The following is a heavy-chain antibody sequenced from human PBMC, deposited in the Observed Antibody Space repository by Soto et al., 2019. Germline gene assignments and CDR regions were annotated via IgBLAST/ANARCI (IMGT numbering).Heavy chain of an antibody. CDR2: IYYSGST. CDR3: ARVGYCSSTSCFYFDY. D-gene: IGHD2-2*01. CDR1: GGSISSGGYY. Sequence: QVQLQESGPGLVKPSQTLSLTCTVSGGSISSGGYYWSWIRQHPGKGLEWIGYIYYSGSTYYNPSLKSRVTISVDTSKNHFSLKRTSVTAADTAVYYCARVGYCSSTSCFYFDYWGQGTLVTVSS. V-gene: IGHV4-31*03. J-gene: IGHJ4*02.